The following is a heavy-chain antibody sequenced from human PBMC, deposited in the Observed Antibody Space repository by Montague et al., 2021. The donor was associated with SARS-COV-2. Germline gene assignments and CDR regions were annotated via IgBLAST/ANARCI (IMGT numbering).Heavy chain of an antibody. CDR3: ARATRSIVVLNWFDP. V-gene: IGHV4-31*11. CDR1: GGSISSGGYY. CDR2: IYYSGST. J-gene: IGHJ5*02. D-gene: IGHD3-22*01. Sequence: TLSLTCAVSGGSISSGGYYWSWIRQHPGKGLEWIGYIYYSGSTYYNPSLKSRVTISVDTSKNQFSLKLSSVTAADTAVYYCARATRSIVVLNWFDPWARDPWSPSPQ.